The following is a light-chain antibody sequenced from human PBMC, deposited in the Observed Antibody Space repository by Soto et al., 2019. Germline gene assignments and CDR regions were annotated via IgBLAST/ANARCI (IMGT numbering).Light chain of an antibody. J-gene: IGLJ3*02. CDR3: QAYDYRLTASV. CDR1: SSNLGAGYD. Sequence: QAVVTQPPSVSGAPVQRVTISCTGHSSNLGAGYDVHWYQQLPGAAPKLVIFGNRNRPSGVPERFSGSKSGTSASLAITGLQAEDEADYYCQAYDYRLTASVFGGGTKLTVL. V-gene: IGLV1-40*01. CDR2: GNR.